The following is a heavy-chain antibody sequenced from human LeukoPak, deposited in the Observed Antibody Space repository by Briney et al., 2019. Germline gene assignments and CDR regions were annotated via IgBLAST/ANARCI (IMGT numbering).Heavy chain of an antibody. CDR1: EFTFSTYT. D-gene: IGHD5-24*01. V-gene: IGHV3-48*01. CDR2: ISSSSSTI. CDR3: ARDERWVDFDH. Sequence: HPGGSLRLSCAASEFTFSTYTMSWVRQAPGKGLEWVSHISSSSSTIYYADSVKGRFTVSRDNAKNSLYLQMNSLRAEDTAVYYCARDERWVDFDHWGQGTLVTVSS. J-gene: IGHJ4*02.